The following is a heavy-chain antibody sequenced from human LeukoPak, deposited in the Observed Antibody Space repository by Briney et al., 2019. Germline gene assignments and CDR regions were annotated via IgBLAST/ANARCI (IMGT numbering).Heavy chain of an antibody. CDR3: ARVQPPAITAAGPQTYYYYGMDV. CDR1: GYTFTVYY. J-gene: IGHJ6*02. V-gene: IGHV1-2*02. CDR2: INPNSGGT. Sequence: RASVTVSCKASGYTFTVYYIHWVRQAPGQGLEWMGWINPNSGGTNYVQKFQGRVTMTRDRSISTAYMELSRLRSDDTALYYCARVQPPAITAAGPQTYYYYGMDVWGQGTTVTVSS. D-gene: IGHD6-13*01.